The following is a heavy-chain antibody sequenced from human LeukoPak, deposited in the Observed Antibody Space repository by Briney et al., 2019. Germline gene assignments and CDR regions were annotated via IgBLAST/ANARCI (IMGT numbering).Heavy chain of an antibody. CDR3: ARWGDSSGYYYTDFDY. J-gene: IGHJ4*02. Sequence: EASVKVSCKASGYTFTGYYMHWVRQAPGQGLEWMGWINPNSGGTNYAQKFQGRVTMTRDTSISTAYMELSRLRSDDTAVYYCARWGDSSGYYYTDFDYWGQGTLVTVSS. V-gene: IGHV1-2*02. CDR1: GYTFTGYY. CDR2: INPNSGGT. D-gene: IGHD3-22*01.